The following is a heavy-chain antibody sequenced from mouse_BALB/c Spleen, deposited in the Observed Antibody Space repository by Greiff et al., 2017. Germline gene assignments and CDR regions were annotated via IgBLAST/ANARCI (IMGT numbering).Heavy chain of an antibody. D-gene: IGHD1-1*01. CDR2: IRLKSNNYAT. J-gene: IGHJ4*01. V-gene: IGHV6-6*02. CDR1: GFTFSNYW. CDR3: TYYYGSSYAMDY. Sequence: EVKVVESGGGLVQPGGSMKLSCVASGFTFSNYWMNWVRQSPEKGLEWVAEIRLKSNNYATHYAESVKGRFTISRDDSKSSVYLQMNNLRAEDTGIYYCTYYYGSSYAMDYWGQGTSVTVSS.